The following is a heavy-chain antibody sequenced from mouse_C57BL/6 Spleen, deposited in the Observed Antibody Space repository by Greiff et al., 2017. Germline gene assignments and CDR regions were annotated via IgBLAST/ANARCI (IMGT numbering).Heavy chain of an antibody. CDR2: IYPGDGDT. Sequence: ESGAELVKPGASVKISCKASGYAFSSYWMNWVKQRHGKGLEWIGQIYPGDGDTNYNVKFKGKATLTADKSSSTAYMQLSSLTSEDAAVYFCSRYGYDGFAYWGQGTLVTVSA. D-gene: IGHD2-2*01. J-gene: IGHJ3*01. CDR3: SRYGYDGFAY. CDR1: GYAFSSYW. V-gene: IGHV1-80*01.